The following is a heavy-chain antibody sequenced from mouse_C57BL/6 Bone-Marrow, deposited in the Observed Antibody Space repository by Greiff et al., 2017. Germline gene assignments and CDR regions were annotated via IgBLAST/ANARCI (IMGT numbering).Heavy chain of an antibody. CDR2: IDPSDSYT. CDR3: ARSDSYYYGSSYGY. J-gene: IGHJ2*01. Sequence: VQLKEPGAELVMPGASVKLSCKASGYTFTSYWMHWVKQRPGQGLEWIGEIDPSDSYTNYNQKFKGKSTLTVDKSSSTAYMQLSSLTSEDSAVYYCARSDSYYYGSSYGYWGQGTTLTVSS. CDR1: GYTFTSYW. D-gene: IGHD1-1*01. V-gene: IGHV1-69*01.